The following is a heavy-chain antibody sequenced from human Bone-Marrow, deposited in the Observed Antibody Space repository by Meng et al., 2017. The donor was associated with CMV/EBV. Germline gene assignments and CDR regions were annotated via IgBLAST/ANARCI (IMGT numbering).Heavy chain of an antibody. CDR3: AKAGITLVEGGMDV. J-gene: IGHJ6*04. Sequence: SLKISCAASGFTFDDYAMHWVRQAPGKGLEWVSGISWNSGSIGYADSVKGRFTISRDNAKNSLYLQMNSLRAEDTALYYCAKAGITLVEGGMDVWGERTTVTVSS. CDR2: ISWNSGSI. V-gene: IGHV3-9*01. CDR1: GFTFDDYA. D-gene: IGHD3-3*01.